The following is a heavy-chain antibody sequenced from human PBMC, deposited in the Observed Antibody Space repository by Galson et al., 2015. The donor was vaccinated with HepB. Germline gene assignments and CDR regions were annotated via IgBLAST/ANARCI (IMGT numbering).Heavy chain of an antibody. CDR3: VKGLDYGDYVRAYAFDI. J-gene: IGHJ3*02. V-gene: IGHV3-64D*06. D-gene: IGHD4-17*01. CDR1: GFTFSSYA. CDR2: ISSNGGST. Sequence: LRLSCAASGFTFSSYAMHWVRQAPGKGLEYVSAISSNGGSTYYADSVKGRFTISRDNSKNTLYLQMSSLRAEDTAVYYCVKGLDYGDYVRAYAFDIWGQGTMVTVSS.